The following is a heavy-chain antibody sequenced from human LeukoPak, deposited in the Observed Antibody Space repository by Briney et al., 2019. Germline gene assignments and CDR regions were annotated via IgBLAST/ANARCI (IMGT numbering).Heavy chain of an antibody. V-gene: IGHV3-20*04. J-gene: IGHJ4*02. CDR2: INWNGGST. D-gene: IGHD6-19*01. CDR3: ARDGRSGWYADY. Sequence: GGSLRLSCAASGFTLDDYGMSWVRQAPGKGLEWVSGINWNGGSTGYTDSLKGRLTISRDTAKNSLYLEMNSLRAEDTAFYYCARDGRSGWYADYWGRGTLVTVSS. CDR1: GFTLDDYG.